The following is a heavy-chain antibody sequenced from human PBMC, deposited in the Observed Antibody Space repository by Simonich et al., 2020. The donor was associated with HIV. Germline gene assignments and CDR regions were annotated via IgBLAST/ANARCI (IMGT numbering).Heavy chain of an antibody. D-gene: IGHD3-3*01. CDR3: TTDGTSNYDFWNY. V-gene: IGHV3-15*01. J-gene: IGHJ4*02. CDR2: NKSKPVGGTT. CDR1: GFTFTTTW. Sequence: EVQLVESGGGLVNPGGSLRLSCAASGFTFTTTWMSWVRQAQGKGLEWVGRNKSKPVGGTTDYAAPVKGRFTISRDDSKNTLYLQMNSLKTEDTAVYYCTTDGTSNYDFWNYWGQGTLVTVSS.